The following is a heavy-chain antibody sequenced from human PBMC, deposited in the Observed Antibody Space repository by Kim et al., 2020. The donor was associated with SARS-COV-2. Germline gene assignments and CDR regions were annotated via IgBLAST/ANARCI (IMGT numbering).Heavy chain of an antibody. V-gene: IGHV1-46*01. J-gene: IGHJ3*02. CDR2: T. Sequence: TSYEQKFQGRVTMTRDTSTSTVYMELSSLRSEDTAVYYCARDRNLDAFDIWGQGTMVTVSS. CDR3: ARDRNLDAFDI.